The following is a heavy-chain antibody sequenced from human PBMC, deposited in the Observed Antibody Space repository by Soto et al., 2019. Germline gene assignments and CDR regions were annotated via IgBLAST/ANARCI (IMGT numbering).Heavy chain of an antibody. CDR1: GFTFSSYA. J-gene: IGHJ4*02. D-gene: IGHD6-19*01. CDR3: ARDSGWLDY. V-gene: IGHV3-30-3*01. CDR2: ISYDGSNK. Sequence: QVQLVESGGGVVQPGRSLRLSCAASGFTFSSYAMHWVRQAPGKGLEWGAVISYDGSNKYYADSVKGRFTISRDNSKNTLYLQMNSLRAEDTAVYYCARDSGWLDYWGQGTLVTVSS.